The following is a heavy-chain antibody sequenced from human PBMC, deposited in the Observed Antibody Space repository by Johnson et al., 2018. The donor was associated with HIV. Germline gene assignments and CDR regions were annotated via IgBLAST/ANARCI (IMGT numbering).Heavy chain of an antibody. CDR3: AKGFYSSSSSDAFDI. V-gene: IGHV3-30*04. CDR2: ISYDGSNK. Sequence: VQLVESGGGVVQPGRSLRLSCAASGFTFSSYAMHWVRQAPGKGLEWVAVISYDGSNKYYADSVKGQFTISRDNSKNTLYLQMNSLRAEDTAVYYCAKGFYSSSSSDAFDIWGQGTMVTVSS. D-gene: IGHD6-6*01. CDR1: GFTFSSYA. J-gene: IGHJ3*02.